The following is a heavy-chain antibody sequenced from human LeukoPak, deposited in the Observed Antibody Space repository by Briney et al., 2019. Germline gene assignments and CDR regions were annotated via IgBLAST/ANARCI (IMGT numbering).Heavy chain of an antibody. Sequence: SETLSLTCSVSGGSISSGSYYWSWIRQPAGKGLEWIGRIYSSGSTNYNPSLKSRVTISVDTSKNQFSLKLSSVTAADTAVYYCARAGLGIATKFDPWGQGTLVTVSS. J-gene: IGHJ5*02. D-gene: IGHD6-13*01. V-gene: IGHV4-61*02. CDR1: GGSISSGSYY. CDR3: ARAGLGIATKFDP. CDR2: IYSSGST.